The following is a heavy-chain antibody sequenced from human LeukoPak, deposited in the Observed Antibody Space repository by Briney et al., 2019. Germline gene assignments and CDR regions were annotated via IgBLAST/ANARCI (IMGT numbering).Heavy chain of an antibody. CDR1: GFTFNDYY. V-gene: IGHV4-38-2*02. D-gene: IGHD5-18*01. CDR3: ARDFAPVDTAMRFDY. J-gene: IGHJ4*02. CDR2: IYYSGST. Sequence: GSLRLSCAVSGFTFNDYYMSWIRQPPGKGPEWIGSIYYSGSTYYNPSLKSRVTISVDTSKNQFSLKLSSVTAADTAVYYCARDFAPVDTAMRFDYWGQGTLVTVSS.